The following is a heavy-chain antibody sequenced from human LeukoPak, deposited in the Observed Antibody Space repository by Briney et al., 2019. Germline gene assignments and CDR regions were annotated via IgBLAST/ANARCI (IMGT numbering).Heavy chain of an antibody. CDR2: IKIKTDGGTK. J-gene: IGHJ5*02. CDR3: TTEYPYNCSGWIDP. CDR1: GLPFRNAW. Sequence: GALRLSLAASGLPFRNAWMSWVREAPGKGLELVGLIKIKTDGGTKDYAAPVKGRFTISRDDSKNKLYLQMNSLNTEDTAVYYCTTEYPYNCSGWIDPWGQGTLVTVSS. V-gene: IGHV3-15*01. D-gene: IGHD2-15*01.